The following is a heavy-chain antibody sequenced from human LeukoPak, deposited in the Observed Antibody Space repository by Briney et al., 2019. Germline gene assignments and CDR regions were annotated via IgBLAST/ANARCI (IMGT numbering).Heavy chain of an antibody. CDR1: GGSISSGDYY. D-gene: IGHD4-17*01. Sequence: PSETLSLTCTVSGGSISSGDYYWSWIRQPPGKGLEWIGYIYYSGSTYYNPSLKSRVTKSVDTSKNQFSLKLSSVTAADTAVYYCARTTTVTTLFDYWGQGTLVTVSS. J-gene: IGHJ4*02. V-gene: IGHV4-30-4*01. CDR2: IYYSGST. CDR3: ARTTTVTTLFDY.